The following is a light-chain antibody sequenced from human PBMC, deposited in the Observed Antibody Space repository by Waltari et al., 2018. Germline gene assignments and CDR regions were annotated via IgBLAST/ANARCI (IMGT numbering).Light chain of an antibody. CDR3: QTGGHGTWV. J-gene: IGLJ3*02. V-gene: IGLV4-69*01. Sequence: QLVLTQSPSASAPLGASVKLTCTLRSGPSSNVIAWLQEQPGKGPRYLMKVNSDGSHSKGDEIPDRFSGSSSGAERYLTISSLQSEDEADYYCQTGGHGTWVFGGGTKLTVL. CDR2: VNSDGSH. CDR1: SGPSSNV.